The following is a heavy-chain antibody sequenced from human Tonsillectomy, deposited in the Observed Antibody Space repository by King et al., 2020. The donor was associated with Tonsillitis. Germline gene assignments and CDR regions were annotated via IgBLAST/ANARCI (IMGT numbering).Heavy chain of an antibody. D-gene: IGHD6-19*01. V-gene: IGHV4-59*01. J-gene: IGHJ4*02. Sequence: VQLQESGPGLVKPSETLSLPFNVSGGSIHDYYWSWIRKTPGKGLEWLGDLTYSGDTKYSPHPRSGGTISVDTSKKQFSLKLCSGTAVETAVYYCARTGTSGWSHFDFWGQGTLVTVSS. CDR1: GGSIHDYY. CDR2: LTYSGDT. CDR3: ARTGTSGWSHFDF.